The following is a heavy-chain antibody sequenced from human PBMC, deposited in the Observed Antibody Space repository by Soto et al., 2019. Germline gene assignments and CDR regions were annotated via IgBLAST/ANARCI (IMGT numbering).Heavy chain of an antibody. V-gene: IGHV3-30-3*01. J-gene: IGHJ4*02. CDR1: GLNFRSYA. CDR2: ISYDASNK. D-gene: IGHD6-13*01. Sequence: QVQLVESGGGVVQPGRSLRLSCAASGLNFRSYAMHWVRKAPGKGLEWVAVISYDASNKYYADSVKGRFTISRDNSKHTLYLQMNSLRPEDTAVYYCAIGYSSNSAALDYWGQGTLVTVSS. CDR3: AIGYSSNSAALDY.